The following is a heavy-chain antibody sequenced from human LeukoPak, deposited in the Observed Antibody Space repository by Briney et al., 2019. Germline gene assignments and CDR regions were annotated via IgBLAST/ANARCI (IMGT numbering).Heavy chain of an antibody. V-gene: IGHV4-39*07. Sequence: SETLSLTCTVSGGSISSSSYYWGWIRQPPGKGLEWIGSIYYSGSTNYNPSLKSRVTISVDTSKNQFSLKLSSVTAADTAVYYCARGPTTRYSSGWYVRYWGQGTLVTVSS. J-gene: IGHJ4*02. CDR2: IYYSGST. CDR3: ARGPTTRYSSGWYVRY. D-gene: IGHD6-19*01. CDR1: GGSISSSSYY.